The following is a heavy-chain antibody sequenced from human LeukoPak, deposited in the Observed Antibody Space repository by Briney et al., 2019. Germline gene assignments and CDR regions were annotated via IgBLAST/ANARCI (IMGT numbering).Heavy chain of an antibody. CDR1: GFTFSSCD. V-gene: IGHV3-23*01. CDR3: ARGRGIVATIEGDY. J-gene: IGHJ4*02. CDR2: ISGSGGTT. Sequence: GGSLRLSCAASGFTFSSCDMSWVRQAPGRGLEWASAISGSGGTTFYADSVKGRFTISRDNSKNTLYLQMYSLRAEDTAVYYCARGRGIVATIEGDYWGQGTLVTVSS. D-gene: IGHD5-12*01.